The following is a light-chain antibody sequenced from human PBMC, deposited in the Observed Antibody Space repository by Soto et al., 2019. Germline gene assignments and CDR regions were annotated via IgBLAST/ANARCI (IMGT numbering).Light chain of an antibody. CDR2: GAS. Sequence: EIVLTQSPGTLSLSPGERANISCRASQSVSTNYLAWYQQKPGQAPRLLIYGASNRATGIPARFSGSGSGTAFTHTISRPLHEDRAVFYCQHDARSPPAVGQGTTVDIK. J-gene: IGKJ1*01. CDR3: QHDARSPPA. V-gene: IGKV3-20*01. CDR1: QSVSTNY.